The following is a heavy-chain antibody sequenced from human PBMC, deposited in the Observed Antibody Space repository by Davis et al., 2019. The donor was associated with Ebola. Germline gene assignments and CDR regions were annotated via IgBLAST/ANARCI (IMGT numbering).Heavy chain of an antibody. CDR1: GFNFALYT. Sequence: GESLKISCVASGFNFALYTMHWVRQAPGKGLEWVSSIASTTTNYIHYAESVKGRFTISTDTAKNSVFLHMNSLRAEDTAVYYCARGSDRWELFSYWGPGTLVTVSS. V-gene: IGHV3-21*01. CDR3: ARGSDRWELFSY. CDR2: IASTTTNYI. D-gene: IGHD1-26*01. J-gene: IGHJ4*02.